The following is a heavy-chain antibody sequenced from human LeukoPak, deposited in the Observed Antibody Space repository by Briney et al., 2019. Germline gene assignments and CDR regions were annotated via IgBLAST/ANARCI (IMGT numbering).Heavy chain of an antibody. J-gene: IGHJ5*02. V-gene: IGHV4-61*02. D-gene: IGHD2-2*01. CDR1: GGSISSGSYY. CDR3: ARELYCSSTSCGWNWFDP. CDR2: IYTSGST. Sequence: SETLSLTCTVSGGSISSGSYYWSWIRQPAGKGLEWIGRIYTSGSTNYNPSLKSRVTISVDTSKNQFSLKLSSVTAADTAVYYCARELYCSSTSCGWNWFDPWGQGTLVTVSS.